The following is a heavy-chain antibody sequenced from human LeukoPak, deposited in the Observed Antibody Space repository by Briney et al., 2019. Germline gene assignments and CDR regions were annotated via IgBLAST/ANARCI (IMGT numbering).Heavy chain of an antibody. D-gene: IGHD2-15*01. CDR2: ISSSSSYI. CDR3: ARDTDCSGGSCYGVYGMDV. J-gene: IGHJ6*02. Sequence: PGGSLRLSCAASGFTFNSYSMNWVRQAPGKGLEWVSSISSSSSYIYYADSVKGRFTISRDNAKNSLYLQMNSLRAEDTAVYYCARDTDCSGGSCYGVYGMDVWGQGTTVTVSS. CDR1: GFTFNSYS. V-gene: IGHV3-21*01.